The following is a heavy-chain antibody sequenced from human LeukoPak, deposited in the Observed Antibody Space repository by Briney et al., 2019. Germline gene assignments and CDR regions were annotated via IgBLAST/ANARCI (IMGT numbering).Heavy chain of an antibody. J-gene: IGHJ4*01. CDR3: ARPYCSGASCHSPPDY. D-gene: IGHD2-2*02. CDR1: GFTFRDYW. V-gene: IGHV3-7*01. CDR2: INQDGSEK. Sequence: GGSLRLSCEVSGFTFRDYWMNWVRQAPGKGLEWVANINQDGSEKYYADSVKGRFIISRDNAKNSLYLQMNSLRAEDTAVYFCARPYCSGASCHSPPDYWGQGTLVTVSS.